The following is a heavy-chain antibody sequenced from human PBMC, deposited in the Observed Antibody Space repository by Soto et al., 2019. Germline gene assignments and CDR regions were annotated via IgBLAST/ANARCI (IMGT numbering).Heavy chain of an antibody. CDR1: GYTFTSYA. Sequence: DSVKVSCKASGYTFTSYAMHWVRQAPGQRLEWMGWINAGNGNTKYSQKFQGRVTITRDTSASTAYMELSSLRSEDTAVYYCARVDYDSSGLNWFDPWGQGTLVTVSS. D-gene: IGHD3-22*01. V-gene: IGHV1-3*01. J-gene: IGHJ5*02. CDR2: INAGNGNT. CDR3: ARVDYDSSGLNWFDP.